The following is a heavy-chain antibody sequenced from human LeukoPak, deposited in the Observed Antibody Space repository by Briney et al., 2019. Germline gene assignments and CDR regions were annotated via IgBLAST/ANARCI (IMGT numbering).Heavy chain of an antibody. D-gene: IGHD3-22*01. V-gene: IGHV3-48*03. CDR1: GFTFSSYE. J-gene: IGHJ4*02. Sequence: PGGSLRLSCAASGFTFSSYEMNWVRQAPGKGLEWVSYISSSGSTIYYADSVKGRFTISRDNAKNSLYLQMNSLRAEDTAVYYCARDGYYYDSGGYTDQVIDYWGQGTLVTVSS. CDR2: ISSSGSTI. CDR3: ARDGYYYDSGGYTDQVIDY.